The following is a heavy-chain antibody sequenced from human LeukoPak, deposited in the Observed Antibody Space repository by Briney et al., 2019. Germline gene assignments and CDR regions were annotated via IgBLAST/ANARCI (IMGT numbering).Heavy chain of an antibody. J-gene: IGHJ2*01. V-gene: IGHV1-46*01. CDR3: ARDREVGHWYFDL. CDR2: INPSGGST. CDR1: GYTFTSYY. D-gene: IGHD1-26*01. Sequence: RASVKVSCKASGYTFTSYYMHRVRQAPGQGFEWMEIINPSGGSTSYAQKFQGRVTMTRDTSTSTVYMELSSLRSEDTAVYYCARDREVGHWYFDLWGRGTLVTVSS.